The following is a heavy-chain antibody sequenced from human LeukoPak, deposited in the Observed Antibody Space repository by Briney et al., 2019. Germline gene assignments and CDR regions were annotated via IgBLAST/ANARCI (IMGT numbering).Heavy chain of an antibody. D-gene: IGHD3-3*01. J-gene: IGHJ4*02. CDR3: AKDELRFLEWLLYGETFDY. CDR2: ISGSGGST. Sequence: PGGSLRLSCAASGFTFSSYAMSWVRQAPGKGLEWVSAISGSGGSTYYADSVKGRFTISRDNSKNTLYPQMNSLRAEDTAVYYCAKDELRFLEWLLYGETFDYWGQGTLVTVSS. V-gene: IGHV3-23*01. CDR1: GFTFSSYA.